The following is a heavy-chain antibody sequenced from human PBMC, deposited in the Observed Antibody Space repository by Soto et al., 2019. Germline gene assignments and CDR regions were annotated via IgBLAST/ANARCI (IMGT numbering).Heavy chain of an antibody. V-gene: IGHV3-74*01. J-gene: IGHJ6*03. CDR2: INSDGSST. D-gene: IGHD3-3*01. Sequence: GGSLRLSCAASGFTFSSYWMHWVRQAPGKGLVWVSRINSDGSSTSYADSVKGRFTISRDNAKNTLYLQMNSLRAEDTAVYYCARGSSSRWSGGYMDVWGKGTTVTVSS. CDR3: ARGSSSRWSGGYMDV. CDR1: GFTFSSYW.